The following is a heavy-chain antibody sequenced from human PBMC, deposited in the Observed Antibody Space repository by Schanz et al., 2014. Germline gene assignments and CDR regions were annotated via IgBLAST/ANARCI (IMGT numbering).Heavy chain of an antibody. D-gene: IGHD3-9*01. J-gene: IGHJ4*02. Sequence: AQLVESGGGVVQPGRSLRLSCAASGFAFRSYAMHWVRQAPGKGLEWVSAINGNGGITYYADPVKGRFIISRDNSKNTLYLQVNSLRAEDTAVYYCAKHVRSLTGNDYWGQGTLXTVSS. V-gene: IGHV3-23*04. CDR3: AKHVRSLTGNDY. CDR1: GFAFRSYA. CDR2: INGNGGIT.